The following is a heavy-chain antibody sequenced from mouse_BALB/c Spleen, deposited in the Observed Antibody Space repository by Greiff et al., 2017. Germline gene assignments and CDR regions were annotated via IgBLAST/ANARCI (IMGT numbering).Heavy chain of an antibody. V-gene: IGHV5-6-5*01. D-gene: IGHD1-1*01. CDR3: ARGRGYGSSYDYAMDY. J-gene: IGHJ4*01. CDR1: GFTFSSYA. CDR2: ISSGGST. Sequence: EVMLVESGGGLVKPGGSLKLSCAASGFTFSSYAMSWVRQTPEKRLEWVASISSGGSTYYPDSVKGRFTISRDNARNILYLQMSSLRSEDTAMYYCARGRGYGSSYDYAMDYWGQGTSVTVSS.